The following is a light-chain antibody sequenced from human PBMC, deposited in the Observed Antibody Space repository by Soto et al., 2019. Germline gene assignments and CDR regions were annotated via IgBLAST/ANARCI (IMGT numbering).Light chain of an antibody. CDR3: QQSYSTPMYT. Sequence: DIQMTQSPSSVSASIGDRVTISCRASQSISSYLNWYQQKPGKAPNLLIYAASSLESGVPSRFSGSGSGTDFTLTISSLQPEDFATYYCQQSYSTPMYTFGQGTKLEIK. J-gene: IGKJ2*01. V-gene: IGKV1-39*01. CDR1: QSISSY. CDR2: AAS.